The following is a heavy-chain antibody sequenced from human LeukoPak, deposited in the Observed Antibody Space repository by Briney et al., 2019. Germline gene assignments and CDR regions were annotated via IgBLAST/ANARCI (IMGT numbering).Heavy chain of an antibody. CDR1: GFTFSSYE. Sequence: GGSLRLSCAASGFTFSSYEMNWVRQAPGRGLEWVSYISSSGSTIYYADSVKGRFTISRDDAKNSLYLQMNSLRAEDTAVYYCAELGITMIGGVWGKGTTVTISS. J-gene: IGHJ6*04. CDR3: AELGITMIGGV. V-gene: IGHV3-48*03. D-gene: IGHD3-10*02. CDR2: ISSSGSTI.